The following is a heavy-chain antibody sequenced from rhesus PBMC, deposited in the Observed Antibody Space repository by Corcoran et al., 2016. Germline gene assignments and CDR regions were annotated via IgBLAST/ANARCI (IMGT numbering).Heavy chain of an antibody. CDR2: IYGGSGST. J-gene: IGHJ4*01. Sequence: QVQLQESGPGLVKPSETLSLTCAVSGYSISRGYGWGWIRQPPGKGLEWSVQIYGGSGSTDYNPSLKCRGTVSKDTAKNQFSLKLSSVTAADTAVYYCARAPYYYSGTFDYWGQGVLVTVSS. CDR3: ARAPYYYSGTFDY. V-gene: IGHV4-127*01. D-gene: IGHD3-16*01. CDR1: GYSISRGYG.